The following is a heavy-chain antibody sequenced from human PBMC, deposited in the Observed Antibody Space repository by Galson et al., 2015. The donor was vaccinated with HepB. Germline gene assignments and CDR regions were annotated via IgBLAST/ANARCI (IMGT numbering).Heavy chain of an antibody. Sequence: SLRLSCAASGFTFSSYGMHWVRQAPGKGLEWVAVIWYDGSNEYYADSVKGRFTISRDNSKNTLYLQMNNLRAEDTALYYCARYNTGRLDYWGQGTRVTVSS. J-gene: IGHJ4*02. CDR1: GFTFSSYG. CDR2: IWYDGSNE. D-gene: IGHD6-19*01. CDR3: ARYNTGRLDY. V-gene: IGHV3-33*01.